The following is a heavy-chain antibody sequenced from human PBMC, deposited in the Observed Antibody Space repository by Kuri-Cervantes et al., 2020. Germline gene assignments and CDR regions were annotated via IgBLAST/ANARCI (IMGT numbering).Heavy chain of an antibody. CDR1: GFTFSSYS. D-gene: IGHD3-16*02. J-gene: IGHJ5*02. V-gene: IGHV3-48*02. CDR3: ARGVLADLMITFGGVIVGWFDP. Sequence: GESLKISCAASGFTFSSYSMNWVRQAPGKGLEWVSYISSSSSTIYYADSVKGRFTISRDNAKNSLYLQMNSLRDEDTAVYYCARGVLADLMITFGGVIVGWFDPWGQGTLVTVSS. CDR2: ISSSSSTI.